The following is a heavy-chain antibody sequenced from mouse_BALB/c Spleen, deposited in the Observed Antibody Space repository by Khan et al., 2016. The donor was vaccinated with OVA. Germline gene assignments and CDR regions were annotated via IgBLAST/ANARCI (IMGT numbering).Heavy chain of an antibody. J-gene: IGHJ4*01. Sequence: VQLQESGPGLVAPSQSLSITCTVSGFSLSSYGVSWVRQPPGKGLEWLGVIWGDGNTNYHSVLKSRLSISKDNSKSQVFLKLNSLQTDDTATYXCAGFEASYYAVDYWGQGTSVTVSS. CDR3: AGFEASYYAVDY. CDR2: IWGDGNT. V-gene: IGHV2-3*01. CDR1: GFSLSSYG. D-gene: IGHD6-1*01.